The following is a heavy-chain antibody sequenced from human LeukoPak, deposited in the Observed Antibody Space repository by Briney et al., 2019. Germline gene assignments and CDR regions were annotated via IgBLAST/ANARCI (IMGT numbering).Heavy chain of an antibody. Sequence: SQTLSLTCAISGDSVSSNSAAWNWIRQSPSRGLEWLGRTYYRSKWYNDYAVSVKSRITINPDTSKNQFSLQLNSVTPEDTAVYYCARGSRSSSWYLDWLDPWGQGTLVTVSS. CDR1: GDSVSSNSAA. CDR3: ARGSRSSSWYLDWLDP. D-gene: IGHD6-13*01. J-gene: IGHJ5*02. CDR2: TYYRSKWYN. V-gene: IGHV6-1*01.